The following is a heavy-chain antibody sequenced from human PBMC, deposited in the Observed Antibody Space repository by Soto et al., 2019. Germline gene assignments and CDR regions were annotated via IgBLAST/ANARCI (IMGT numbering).Heavy chain of an antibody. CDR3: ARVLPPCDP. J-gene: IGHJ5*02. Sequence: QVQLVQSGAEVKKPGASVKVSCKASGYTFTSYGISWLRQAPGQGLEWMAWFNAYNGNTNYAQKTKGRVTITTDISTSTACMELRSLRSDDKAGYYCARVLPPCDPWGQGTLVTVSS. CDR2: FNAYNGNT. D-gene: IGHD3-10*01. CDR1: GYTFTSYG. V-gene: IGHV1-18*01.